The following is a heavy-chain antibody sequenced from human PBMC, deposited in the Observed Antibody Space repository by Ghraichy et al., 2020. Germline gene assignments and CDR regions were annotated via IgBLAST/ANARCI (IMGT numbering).Heavy chain of an antibody. D-gene: IGHD2-15*01. CDR1: GFTFSSYG. V-gene: IGHV3-30*18. J-gene: IGHJ4*02. CDR3: AKDLRGRGGFDY. Sequence: GGALRLSCVASGFTFSSYGMHWVRQAPGKGLEWVAVISYDGSNKYYADSVKGRFTISRDNSKNTLYLQMNSLRAEDTAVYYCAKDLRGRGGFDYWGQGTLVTVSS. CDR2: ISYDGSNK.